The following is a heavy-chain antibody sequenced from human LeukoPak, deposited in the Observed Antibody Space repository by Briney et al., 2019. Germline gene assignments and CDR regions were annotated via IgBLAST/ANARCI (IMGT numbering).Heavy chain of an antibody. CDR1: GGSISSSNW. V-gene: IGHV4-4*02. D-gene: IGHD3-10*01. CDR3: ARAPQAGLWFGELSSTIFDY. CDR2: IYHSGST. Sequence: PSGTLSLTCAVSGGSISSSNWWSWVRQPPGKGLEWIGEIYHSGSTNYNPSLKSRVTISVDKSKNQFSLKLSSVTAADTAVYYCARAPQAGLWFGELSSTIFDYWGQGTLVTVSS. J-gene: IGHJ4*02.